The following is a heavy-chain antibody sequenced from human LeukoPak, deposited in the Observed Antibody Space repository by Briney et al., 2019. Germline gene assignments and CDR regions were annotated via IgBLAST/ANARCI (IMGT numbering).Heavy chain of an antibody. D-gene: IGHD5-12*01. CDR2: IYHSGST. Sequence: SGTLSLTCAVTGGSITNDNWWSWVRQPPGKGLEWIGEIYHSGSTKCNPSLKSRVIMSVDKSKNQFSLKLSSVTAADTAVYYCARDFYSGYVEFDYWGQGTLVTVSS. V-gene: IGHV4-4*02. J-gene: IGHJ4*02. CDR1: GGSITNDNW. CDR3: ARDFYSGYVEFDY.